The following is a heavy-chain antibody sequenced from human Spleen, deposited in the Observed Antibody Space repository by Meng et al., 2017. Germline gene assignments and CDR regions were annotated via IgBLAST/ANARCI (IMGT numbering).Heavy chain of an antibody. CDR3: ASLSTSWSGADY. D-gene: IGHD6-13*01. CDR2: IHHSGST. Sequence: QVQLQQWGAGLLKPLETLSPTCAVYGGSFSNYYWSWIRQPPGKGLEWIGEIHHSGSTNYNPSLKSRVTISVDTSKIQFSLKLSSVTAADTAVYYCASLSTSWSGADYWGQGTLVTVSS. J-gene: IGHJ4*02. V-gene: IGHV4-34*01. CDR1: GGSFSNYY.